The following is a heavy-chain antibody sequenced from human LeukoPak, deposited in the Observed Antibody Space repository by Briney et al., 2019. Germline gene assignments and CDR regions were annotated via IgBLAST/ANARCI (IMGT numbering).Heavy chain of an antibody. CDR2: IKQDGSEK. CDR3: ARVGYYDSSGYYDDAFDI. Sequence: GGSLRLSCAASGFTFSSYWMSWVRQAPGKGLEWVANIKQDGSEKYYVDSVKGRFTISRDNAKNPLYLQMNSLRAEDTAVYYCARVGYYDSSGYYDDAFDIWGQGTMVTVSS. V-gene: IGHV3-7*01. J-gene: IGHJ3*02. D-gene: IGHD3-22*01. CDR1: GFTFSSYW.